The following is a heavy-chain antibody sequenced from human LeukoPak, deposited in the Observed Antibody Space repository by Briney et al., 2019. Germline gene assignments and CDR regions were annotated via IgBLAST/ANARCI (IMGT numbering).Heavy chain of an antibody. CDR3: ARNQLLGSEYYYYMDV. D-gene: IGHD2-2*01. Sequence: SETLSLTCTVSGGSINSYYWSWIRQPAGKGLKWIGRIYTTGSTNYNPSLKSRVTMSVDTSKNQFSLKLSSVTAADTAVYYCARNQLLGSEYYYYMDVWGKGTTVTVSS. CDR1: GGSINSYY. V-gene: IGHV4-4*07. J-gene: IGHJ6*03. CDR2: IYTTGST.